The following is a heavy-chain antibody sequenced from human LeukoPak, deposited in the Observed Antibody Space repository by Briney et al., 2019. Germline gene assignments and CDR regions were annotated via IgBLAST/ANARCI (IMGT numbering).Heavy chain of an antibody. CDR2: INSDGSSR. D-gene: IGHD3-22*01. CDR3: ARESVRRISMRAKGYFDY. Sequence: GGSLRLSCAASGFTFSSYWMHWVRQAPGKGLVWVSRINSDGSSRSYADSVKGRFTISRDNAKNTVFLQMDSLRVEDTAVYYCARESVRRISMRAKGYFDYWGQGTRVTVSS. J-gene: IGHJ4*02. CDR1: GFTFSSYW. V-gene: IGHV3-74*01.